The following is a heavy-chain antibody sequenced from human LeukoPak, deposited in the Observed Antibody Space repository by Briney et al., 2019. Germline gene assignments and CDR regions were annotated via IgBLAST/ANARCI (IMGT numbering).Heavy chain of an antibody. V-gene: IGHV3-23*01. J-gene: IGHJ4*02. CDR2: ITDIGSTT. D-gene: IGHD1-26*01. CDR1: GFTLSDYG. CDR3: AKGTAPSSGILDY. Sequence: GRSLRLSCAASGFTLSDYGMSWVRQAPGKGLEWVSMITDIGSTTYYADSVKGRFTISRDASKSTLFLQMTSLRAEDTALYYCAKGTAPSSGILDYWGRGTMVTVSS.